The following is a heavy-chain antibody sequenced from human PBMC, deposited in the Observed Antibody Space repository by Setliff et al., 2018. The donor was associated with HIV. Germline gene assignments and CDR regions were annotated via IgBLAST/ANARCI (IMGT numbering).Heavy chain of an antibody. CDR1: GGSISSHC. J-gene: IGHJ5*02. V-gene: IGHV4-59*11. Sequence: PSETLSLTCTVSGGSISSHCWSWIRQSPGKALEWIGYIYSSGSIIYNPSLKSRVTMSVDTSQNQVSLDLDSVTAADTAVYYCARDIWAYGLMGSWGQGTLVTVSS. D-gene: IGHD4-17*01. CDR2: IYSSGSI. CDR3: ARDIWAYGLMGS.